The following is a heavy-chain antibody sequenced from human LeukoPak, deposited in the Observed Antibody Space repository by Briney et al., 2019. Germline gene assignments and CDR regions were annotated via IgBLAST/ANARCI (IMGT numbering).Heavy chain of an antibody. CDR2: ISGSGGST. J-gene: IGHJ4*02. D-gene: IGHD3-10*01. Sequence: GGSLRLSCAASGFTFSSYGMSWVRQAPGKGLEWVSAISGSGGSTYYADSVKGRFTISRDNSKNTLYLQMNSLRAEDTAVYYCAKGVTMVRGVMNYFDYWGQGTLVTVPS. V-gene: IGHV3-23*01. CDR1: GFTFSSYG. CDR3: AKGVTMVRGVMNYFDY.